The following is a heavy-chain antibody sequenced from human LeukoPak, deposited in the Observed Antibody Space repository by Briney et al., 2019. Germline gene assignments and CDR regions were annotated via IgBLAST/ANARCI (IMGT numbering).Heavy chain of an antibody. V-gene: IGHV3-13*01. CDR3: ARSTTVTTGGLDY. CDR2: TGTTGDT. Sequence: PGGSLRLSCAASGFTFSSYDMHWVRQATGEGLEWVSGTGTTGDTYYPGSVKGRFTISRDNAKNSLYLQMSSLRAGDTAVYYCARSTTVTTGGLDYWGQGTLVTVSS. CDR1: GFTFSSYD. D-gene: IGHD4-17*01. J-gene: IGHJ4*02.